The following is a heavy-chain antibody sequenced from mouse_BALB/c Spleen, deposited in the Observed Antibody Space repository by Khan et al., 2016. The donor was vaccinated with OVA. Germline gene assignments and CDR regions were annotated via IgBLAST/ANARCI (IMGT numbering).Heavy chain of an antibody. J-gene: IGHJ3*01. CDR1: GDSITSGY. CDR3: ARATYRYAFAY. V-gene: IGHV3-8*02. Sequence: EVQLVESGPSLVKPSQTLSLTCSVTGDSITSGYWNWIRKFPGNKLEYMGYMIYSGNTYYNPSLKSRISITRHTSKNQYYLQLNSVTTEDTGTSYCARATYRYAFAYWGQGTLVTVSA. D-gene: IGHD2-14*01. CDR2: MIYSGNT.